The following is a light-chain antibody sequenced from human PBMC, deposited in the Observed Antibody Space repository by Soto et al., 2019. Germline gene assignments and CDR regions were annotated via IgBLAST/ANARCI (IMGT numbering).Light chain of an antibody. CDR1: QSLRNNY. Sequence: EIVLTQSPGTLSLSPGVRATLSCRTSQSLRNNYLAWYQQRPGQTPRLLIFGASSRATGIPDRFSGSGSGTDFTLTINRLEPEDFAVYFCQQYGTSPPYTFGQGTKLEI. J-gene: IGKJ2*01. CDR3: QQYGTSPPYT. CDR2: GAS. V-gene: IGKV3-20*01.